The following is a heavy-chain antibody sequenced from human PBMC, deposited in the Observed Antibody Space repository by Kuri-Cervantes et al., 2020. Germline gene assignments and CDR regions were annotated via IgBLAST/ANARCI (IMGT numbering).Heavy chain of an antibody. CDR3: ARGAGVATIVYYGMDV. D-gene: IGHD5-12*01. V-gene: IGHV3-33*01. Sequence: LSLTCAASGFAFSSYGMHWVRQAPGKGLEWVAVIWYDGSKKYYVDSVKGRFTISRDNSKNTLYLQMNSMRAEDTAVYYCARGAGVATIVYYGMDVWGQGTTVTVSS. J-gene: IGHJ6*02. CDR2: IWYDGSKK. CDR1: GFAFSSYG.